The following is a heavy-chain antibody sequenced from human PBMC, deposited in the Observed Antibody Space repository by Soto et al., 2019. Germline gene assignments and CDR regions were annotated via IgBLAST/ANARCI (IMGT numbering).Heavy chain of an antibody. CDR2: ISSSSSYI. Sequence: GGSLRLSCAASGFTFSSYSMSWVRQAPGKGLEWVSSISSSSSYIYYGDSVKGRFTISRDNAKNSLYLQMNSLRAEDTAGYYCASDAPIRDYGDPQPFDFRGQGTLVTGSS. V-gene: IGHV3-21*01. J-gene: IGHJ4*01. D-gene: IGHD4-17*01. CDR3: ASDAPIRDYGDPQPFDF. CDR1: GFTFSSYS.